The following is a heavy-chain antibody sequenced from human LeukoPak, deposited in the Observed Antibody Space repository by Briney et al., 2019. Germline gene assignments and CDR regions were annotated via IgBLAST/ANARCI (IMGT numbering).Heavy chain of an antibody. Sequence: GGSLRLSCAASGFTFSDYGMHWVRQAPGKGLEWVAVISYDGSNKYYADSVKGRFTISRDNSKNTLYLQMNSLRAEDTAVYYCARETGSAIGSTDFDYWGLGTLVTVSS. D-gene: IGHD4-17*01. J-gene: IGHJ4*02. V-gene: IGHV3-30*03. CDR1: GFTFSDYG. CDR3: ARETGSAIGSTDFDY. CDR2: ISYDGSNK.